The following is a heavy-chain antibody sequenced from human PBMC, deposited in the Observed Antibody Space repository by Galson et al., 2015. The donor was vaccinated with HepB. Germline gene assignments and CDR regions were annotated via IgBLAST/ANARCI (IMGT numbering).Heavy chain of an antibody. CDR3: ARAESWLSYAFDI. CDR2: INHSGST. D-gene: IGHD5-24*01. CDR1: GGSISSYY. V-gene: IGHV4-34*01. Sequence: SETLSLTCTVSGGSISSYYWSWIRQPPGKGLEWIGEINHSGSTIYNPSLKSRVTISVDTSKNQFSLKLSSVTAADTAVYYCARAESWLSYAFDIWGQGTMVTVSS. J-gene: IGHJ3*02.